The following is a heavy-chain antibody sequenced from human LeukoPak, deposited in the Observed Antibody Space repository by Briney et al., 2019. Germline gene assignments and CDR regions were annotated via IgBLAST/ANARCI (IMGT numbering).Heavy chain of an antibody. Sequence: PGGSLRLSCAASGFTVSSNYMSWVRQAPGKGLEWVSVIYSGGGTYYADSVKGRFTISRDNSKNTLYLQMNSLRAEDTAVYYCARGSGSYDQVTDYWGQGTLVTVSS. CDR2: IYSGGGT. D-gene: IGHD1-26*01. CDR1: GFTVSSNY. J-gene: IGHJ4*02. V-gene: IGHV3-66*01. CDR3: ARGSGSYDQVTDY.